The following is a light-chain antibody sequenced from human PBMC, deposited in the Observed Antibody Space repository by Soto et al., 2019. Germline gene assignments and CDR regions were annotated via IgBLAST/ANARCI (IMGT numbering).Light chain of an antibody. Sequence: EIVLTQSPGTLSLSPGERATLSCRASQGVGSYLAWYQQKPGQAPRLLIYDTSNRATGIPARFSGSGSGTDFTLTISSLEPEDFAVYYCQQRSNWPPLTFGGGTKVEIK. J-gene: IGKJ4*01. CDR2: DTS. CDR3: QQRSNWPPLT. CDR1: QGVGSY. V-gene: IGKV3-11*01.